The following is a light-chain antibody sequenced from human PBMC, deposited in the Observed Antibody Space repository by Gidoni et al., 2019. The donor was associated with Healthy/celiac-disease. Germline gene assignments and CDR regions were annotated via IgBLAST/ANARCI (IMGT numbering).Light chain of an antibody. V-gene: IGLV2-14*01. CDR3: SSYTSSSTWV. J-gene: IGLJ3*02. CDR2: DVS. CDR1: SSDVGGYNY. Sequence: PASVSVSPGQSITISCPGTSSDVGGYNYVPWYQQHPGKAAKLMIYDVSNRPPGVSNRFSGSKSGNTASLTISGLQAEDEADYYCSSYTSSSTWVFGGGTKLTVL.